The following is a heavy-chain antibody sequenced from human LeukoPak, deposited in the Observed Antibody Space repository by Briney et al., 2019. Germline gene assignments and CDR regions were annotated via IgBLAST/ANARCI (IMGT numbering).Heavy chain of an antibody. CDR2: ISGSGGSI. D-gene: IGHD3-22*01. CDR1: GFTFSSYA. J-gene: IGHJ4*02. CDR3: AKLGEGTYYYDSSGYYDHTYYFDY. Sequence: PGGSLRLSCAASGFTFSSYAMSWVRQAPGKGLEWVSAISGSGGSIYYADSVKGRFTISRDNSKNTLYLQMNSLRAEDTAVYYCAKLGEGTYYYDSSGYYDHTYYFDYWGQGTLVTISS. V-gene: IGHV3-23*01.